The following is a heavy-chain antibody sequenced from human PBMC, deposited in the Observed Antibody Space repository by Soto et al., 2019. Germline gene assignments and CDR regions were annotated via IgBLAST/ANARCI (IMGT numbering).Heavy chain of an antibody. J-gene: IGHJ4*02. Sequence: EVQLVESGGGLVQPGGSLRLSCAASGFTFSSYDMHWVRQATGKGLEWVSAIGTAGDTYYPGSVKGRFTISRENAKNSLYLQMNSLRAGDTAVYYCARARCDYGEFDYWGQGTLVTVSS. CDR2: IGTAGDT. CDR3: ARARCDYGEFDY. CDR1: GFTFSSYD. D-gene: IGHD4-17*01. V-gene: IGHV3-13*01.